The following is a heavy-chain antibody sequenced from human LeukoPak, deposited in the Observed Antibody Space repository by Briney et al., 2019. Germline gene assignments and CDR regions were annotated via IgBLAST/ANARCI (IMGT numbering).Heavy chain of an antibody. CDR3: ARDSSSWGGVYYFDY. Sequence: ASVKVSCKASGYTFTGYYMHWVRQAPGQGLEWMGWINPNSGGTIYAQKFQGRVTMTRDTSISTAYMELSRLRSDDTAVYYCARDSSSWGGVYYFDYWGQGTLVTVSS. V-gene: IGHV1-2*02. D-gene: IGHD6-13*01. CDR1: GYTFTGYY. CDR2: INPNSGGT. J-gene: IGHJ4*02.